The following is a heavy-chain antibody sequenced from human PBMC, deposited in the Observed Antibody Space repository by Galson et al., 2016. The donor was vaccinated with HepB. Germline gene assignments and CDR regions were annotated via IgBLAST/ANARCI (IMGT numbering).Heavy chain of an antibody. CDR1: GFTVSSKY. D-gene: IGHD5-12*01. Sequence: SLRLSCAASGFTVSSKYMSWVRQAPGKGLEWVSVIYSGGNTYYADSVKGRFTISRDNSKNTLYLQLNSLTAEDTAVYYCARQKGWLRPFDYWGQGTLVTVSS. J-gene: IGHJ4*02. V-gene: IGHV3-53*01. CDR3: ARQKGWLRPFDY. CDR2: IYSGGNT.